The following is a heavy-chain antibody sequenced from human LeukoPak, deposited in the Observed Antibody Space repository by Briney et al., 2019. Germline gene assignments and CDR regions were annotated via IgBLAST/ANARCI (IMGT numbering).Heavy chain of an antibody. D-gene: IGHD1-26*01. J-gene: IGHJ4*02. CDR2: ISSSSSYI. V-gene: IGHV3-21*01. Sequence: GGSLRLSCAASGFTFSSYSMNWVRQAPGKGLEWVSSISSSSSYIYYADSVKGRFTISRDNSKNTLYLQMNSLRAEDTAVYYCAKDDSGSYLSIDYWGQGTLVTVSS. CDR3: AKDDSGSYLSIDY. CDR1: GFTFSSYS.